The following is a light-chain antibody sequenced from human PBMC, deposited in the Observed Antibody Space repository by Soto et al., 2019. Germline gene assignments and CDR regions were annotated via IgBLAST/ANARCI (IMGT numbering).Light chain of an antibody. J-gene: IGKJ2*01. CDR3: QQYYGSPPYT. Sequence: DIVMTQSPDSLAVSLGEGATINCKSSQNLLYSPNNKNYLAWYQQRPGQPPKLLIYWASTRESGVPDRFSGSGSGTDFTLTISTLKAEDVAVYYCQQYYGSPPYTFGQGTKLEIK. CDR2: WAS. V-gene: IGKV4-1*01. CDR1: QNLLYSPNNKNY.